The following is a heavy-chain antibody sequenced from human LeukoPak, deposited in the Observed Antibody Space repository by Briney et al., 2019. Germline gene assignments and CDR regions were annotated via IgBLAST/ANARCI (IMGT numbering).Heavy chain of an antibody. Sequence: SQTLSLTCALSGDSVSSNSAAWNWIRQSPSRGLEWLGRTYYRSKWYNDYAVSVKSRITINPDTSKNQFSLQLNSVTPEDTAVYYCARAGVLAARGGGDWFDPWGQGTLVTVSS. V-gene: IGHV6-1*01. D-gene: IGHD6-6*01. CDR1: GDSVSSNSAA. J-gene: IGHJ5*02. CDR2: TYYRSKWYN. CDR3: ARAGVLAARGGGDWFDP.